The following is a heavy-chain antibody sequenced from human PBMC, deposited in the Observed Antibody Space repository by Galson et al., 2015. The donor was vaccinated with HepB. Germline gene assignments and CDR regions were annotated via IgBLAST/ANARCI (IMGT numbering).Heavy chain of an antibody. Sequence: SLRLSCAASGFTFSSYSMNWVRQAPGKGLEWVSSISSSSTYIYYADSLKGRFTISRDNAKNSLYLQMNSLRAEDTAVYYCARVFGDYGDHDYFEDGDQGSL. J-gene: IGHJ4*02. CDR1: GFTFSSYS. CDR2: ISSSSTYI. D-gene: IGHD4-17*01. CDR3: ARVFGDYGDHDYFED. V-gene: IGHV3-21*01.